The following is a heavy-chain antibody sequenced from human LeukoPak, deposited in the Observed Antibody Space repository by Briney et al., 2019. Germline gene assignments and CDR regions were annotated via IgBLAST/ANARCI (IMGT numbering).Heavy chain of an antibody. Sequence: SETLSLTCAVYGGSFSGYYWSWIRQPPGKGLEWIGEINHSGSTNYNPSLKSRVTISVDTSKNQFSLKLSSVTAADTVVYYCARGPLRGYCSGGSCYSGLFDYWGQGTLVTVSS. D-gene: IGHD2-15*01. J-gene: IGHJ4*02. CDR1: GGSFSGYY. V-gene: IGHV4-34*01. CDR2: INHSGST. CDR3: ARGPLRGYCSGGSCYSGLFDY.